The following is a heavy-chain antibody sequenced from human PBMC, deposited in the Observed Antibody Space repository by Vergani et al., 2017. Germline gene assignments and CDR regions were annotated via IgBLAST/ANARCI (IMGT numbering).Heavy chain of an antibody. Sequence: QVQLVQSGAEVKKPGASVKVSCKASGYTFTSYYMHWVRQAPGQGLEWMGIINPSGGSTSYAQKFQGRVTMTRDTSTSTVYMELSSLRSEDTAVYYCARGRDGYNSLGYYFDYGGQGTLVTVSS. CDR3: ARGRDGYNSLGYYFDY. CDR2: INPSGGST. J-gene: IGHJ4*02. V-gene: IGHV1-46*01. D-gene: IGHD5-24*01. CDR1: GYTFTSYY.